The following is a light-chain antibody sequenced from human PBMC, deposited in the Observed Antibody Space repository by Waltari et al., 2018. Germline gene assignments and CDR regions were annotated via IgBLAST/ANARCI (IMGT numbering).Light chain of an antibody. CDR2: DVS. J-gene: IGLJ3*02. CDR1: SSDVGGYNY. V-gene: IGLV2-14*01. Sequence: QSALTQPASVSGSPGQSITISCTGTSSDVGGYNYVSWYQQHPVKAPTLMIYDVSKRPSGVSKRFSGSKSGNTASLTFSGLQAEDEADYYCSSYTSSSTGVFGGGTKLTVL. CDR3: SSYTSSSTGV.